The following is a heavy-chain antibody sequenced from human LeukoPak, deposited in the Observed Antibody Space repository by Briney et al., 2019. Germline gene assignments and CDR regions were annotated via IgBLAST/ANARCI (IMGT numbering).Heavy chain of an antibody. Sequence: SETRSLTFTVSGGSMSSYYWSWIRQPPGKGLEWIGYIYYSGSTKYNPSLKRRVTISVDTSKNQFSLKLSSVTAADTAVYYCARGARAGYNLEPFDYWGQGTLVTVSS. V-gene: IGHV4-59*08. CDR2: IYYSGST. D-gene: IGHD5-24*01. CDR3: ARGARAGYNLEPFDY. CDR1: GGSMSSYY. J-gene: IGHJ4*02.